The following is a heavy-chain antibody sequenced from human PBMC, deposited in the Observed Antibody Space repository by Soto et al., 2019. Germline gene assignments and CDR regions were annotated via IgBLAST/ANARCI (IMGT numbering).Heavy chain of an antibody. D-gene: IGHD3-22*01. CDR1: GGSFSGYY. V-gene: IGHV4-34*01. Sequence: PSETLSLTCAVYGGSFSGYYWSWIRQPPGKGLEWIGEINHSGSTNYNPSLKSRVTISVDTSKNQFSLKLSSVTAADTAVFYCAGNYYDISGSHTPGRYYYYYYGMDVWGQGTTVTVSS. CDR3: AGNYYDISGSHTPGRYYYYYYGMDV. CDR2: INHSGST. J-gene: IGHJ6*02.